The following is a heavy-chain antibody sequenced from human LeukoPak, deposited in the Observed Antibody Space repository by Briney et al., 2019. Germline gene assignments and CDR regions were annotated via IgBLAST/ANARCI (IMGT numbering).Heavy chain of an antibody. CDR1: GFTFSTYW. CDR3: ETRPLENYWYFDF. Sequence: GGSLRLSCSASGFTFSTYWMTWVRQAPGKGLEWVASIKQDGSEEYYVDSVRGRFTISRDNAKNSLFLQVNSLRAEDTAVYYCETRPLENYWYFDFWGRGTPVTVSS. J-gene: IGHJ2*01. CDR2: IKQDGSEE. V-gene: IGHV3-7*01.